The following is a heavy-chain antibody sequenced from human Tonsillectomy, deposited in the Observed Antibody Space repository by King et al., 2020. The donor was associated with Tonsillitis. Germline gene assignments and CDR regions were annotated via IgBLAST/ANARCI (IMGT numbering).Heavy chain of an antibody. J-gene: IGHJ6*02. Sequence: VQLQQWGAGLLKPSETLSRTCAVYGGSFSGYYWNWIRQPPGKGLEWIGEINHSGSTNYNPSLKSRVTISLDTSKNQFSLKLNSVTAADTAVYYCARGRRCNGSTNGYYYYGMDVWDQRTTVTVSS. V-gene: IGHV4-34*01. CDR2: INHSGST. CDR1: GGSFSGYY. CDR3: ARGRRCNGSTNGYYYYGMDV. D-gene: IGHD5-24*01.